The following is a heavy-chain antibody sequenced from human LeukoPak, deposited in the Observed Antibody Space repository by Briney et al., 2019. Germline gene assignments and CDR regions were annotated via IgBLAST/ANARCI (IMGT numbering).Heavy chain of an antibody. J-gene: IGHJ4*02. CDR2: IKQDGTEK. Sequence: PGGSLRLSCAVSGFMFSNWWMAWVRQAPGKGLEWVASIKQDGTEKFYVDYVKGRFTISRDNTKNSLYLQMNSLRAEDTAGYYCARESHSNYDYCGQGTLVTVSS. V-gene: IGHV3-7*01. CDR3: ARESHSNYDY. CDR1: GFMFSNWW. D-gene: IGHD4-11*01.